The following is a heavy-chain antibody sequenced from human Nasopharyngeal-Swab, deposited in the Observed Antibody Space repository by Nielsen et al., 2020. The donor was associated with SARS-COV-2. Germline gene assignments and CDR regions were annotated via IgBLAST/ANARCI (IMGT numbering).Heavy chain of an antibody. Sequence: SETLSLTCIVSGGSITSNYWSWVRQPPGKGLDWIGYISYTGSTNYNPSLKSRVTISVDTSKNQFSLKLSSVTAADTAVYYCARVDEATVTRFDYWGQGTLVTVSS. CDR3: ARVDEATVTRFDY. V-gene: IGHV4-59*01. D-gene: IGHD4-17*01. CDR1: GGSITSNY. J-gene: IGHJ4*02. CDR2: ISYTGST.